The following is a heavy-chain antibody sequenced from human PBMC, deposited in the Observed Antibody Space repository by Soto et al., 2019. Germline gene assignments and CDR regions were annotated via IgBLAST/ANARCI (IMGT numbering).Heavy chain of an antibody. CDR1: GYSFITSY. J-gene: IGHJ6*04. D-gene: IGHD2-2*01. CDR2: INPTSGGSDGR. CDR3: ARDCNNTACYGFDV. Sequence: QVQLVQSGAEVGKPGASVQLSCKASGYSFITSYIHWVRQAPGRGPEWMGRINPTSGGSDGRKYAQKFQGRVTLTTDTSISTAYMELTELKSDDTAVYFWARDCNNTACYGFDVWGEGTKVTGTS. V-gene: IGHV1-2*06.